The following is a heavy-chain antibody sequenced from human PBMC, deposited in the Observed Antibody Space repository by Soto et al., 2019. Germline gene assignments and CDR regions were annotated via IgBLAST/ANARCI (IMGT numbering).Heavy chain of an antibody. CDR2: IYSGGST. Sequence: EVQLVETGGGLIQPGGSLRLSCAASGFTVSSNYMSWVRQAPGEGLEWGSVIYSGGSTYYADSVKGRFTIARDNSKNTLYLQMNSLRAEDTAVYYCARSMTTVVSPWDYGMDVWGQGTTVTVSS. V-gene: IGHV3-53*02. CDR3: ARSMTTVVSPWDYGMDV. J-gene: IGHJ6*02. D-gene: IGHD4-17*01. CDR1: GFTVSSNY.